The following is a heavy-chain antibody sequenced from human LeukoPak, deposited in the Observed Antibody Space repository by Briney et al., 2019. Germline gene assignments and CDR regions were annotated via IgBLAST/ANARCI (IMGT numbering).Heavy chain of an antibody. CDR2: MNPGSGDT. CDR1: GYTFSNFD. Sequence: GSSVKVSCKASGYTFSNFDVNWVRQPPAQGLEWMAWMNPGSGDTGYEGKFQARLTMSRNTSITTASMELSSLTSEDTAVYYCARSRRGYYMDVWGKGTTVIVSS. V-gene: IGHV1-8*02. J-gene: IGHJ6*03. CDR3: ARSRRGYYMDV.